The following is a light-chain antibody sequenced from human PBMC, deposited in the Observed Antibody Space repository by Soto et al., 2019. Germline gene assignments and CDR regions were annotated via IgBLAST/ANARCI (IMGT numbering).Light chain of an antibody. CDR1: SSDVGSYNY. V-gene: IGLV2-14*01. CDR3: SSYTSSSTL. J-gene: IGLJ1*01. Sequence: QSVLTQPASVSGSPGQWITISCTGTSSDVGSYNYVSWYQQHPGKAPKLMIYEVSDRPSGISSRFSGSKSGNTASLTISGLQTEGEADYYCSSYTSSSTLFGTGTKVTVL. CDR2: EVS.